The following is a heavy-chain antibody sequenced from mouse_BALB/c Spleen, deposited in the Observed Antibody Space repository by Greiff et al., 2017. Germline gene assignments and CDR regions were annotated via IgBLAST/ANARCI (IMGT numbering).Heavy chain of an antibody. J-gene: IGHJ3*01. V-gene: IGHV5-12-2*01. CDR2: ISNGGGST. CDR3: ARHGGFAY. Sequence: DVKLVESGGGLVQPGGSLKLSCAASGFTFSSYTMSWVRQTPEKRLEWVAYISNGGGSTYYPDTVKGRFTISRDNAKNTLYLQMSSLKSEDTAMYYCARHGGFAYWGQGTLVTVSA. CDR1: GFTFSSYT.